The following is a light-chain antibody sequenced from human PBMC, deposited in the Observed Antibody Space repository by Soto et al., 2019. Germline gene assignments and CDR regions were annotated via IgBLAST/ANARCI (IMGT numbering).Light chain of an antibody. CDR1: QSVSSSS. CDR3: QQYGTSPPYT. CDR2: HTS. J-gene: IGKJ2*01. Sequence: EVVMTQSPGTLSLSPGDRATLSCRASQSVSSSSLAWYHQKPGQAPRLLIYHTSSRATGIPDRFSGSGSGTDFTLTISRLEPGDFAVYYCQQYGTSPPYTFGQGTKVEIK. V-gene: IGKV3-20*01.